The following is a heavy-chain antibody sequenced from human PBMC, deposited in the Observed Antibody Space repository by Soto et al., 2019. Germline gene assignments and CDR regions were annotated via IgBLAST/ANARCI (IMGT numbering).Heavy chain of an antibody. D-gene: IGHD6-19*01. CDR1: GFTFSSYS. J-gene: IGHJ6*02. CDR3: ARDWGSGWHYGMDV. CDR2: ISSSSSYI. Sequence: GGSLRLSCAASGFTFSSYSMNWVRQAPGKGLEWVSSISSSSSYIYYADSVKGRFTISRDNAKNSLYLQMNSLRAEDTAVYYCARDWGSGWHYGMDVWGQGTTVTVSS. V-gene: IGHV3-21*01.